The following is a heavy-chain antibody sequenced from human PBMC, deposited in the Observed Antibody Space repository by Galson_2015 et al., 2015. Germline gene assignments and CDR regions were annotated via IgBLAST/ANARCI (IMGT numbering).Heavy chain of an antibody. CDR1: GFTFSSYG. J-gene: IGHJ4*02. CDR2: ISYDGSNK. CDR3: AKLPDYGDFYFDY. D-gene: IGHD4-17*01. V-gene: IGHV3-30*18. Sequence: SLRLSCAASGFTFSSYGMHWVRQAPGKGLEWVAVISYDGSNKYYADSVKGRFTISRDNSKNTLYLQMNSLRAEDTAVYYCAKLPDYGDFYFDYWGQGTLVTVSS.